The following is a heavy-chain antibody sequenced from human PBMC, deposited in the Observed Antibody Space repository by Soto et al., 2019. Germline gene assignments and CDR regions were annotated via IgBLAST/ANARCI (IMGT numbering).Heavy chain of an antibody. CDR2: INPSGVTT. J-gene: IGHJ4*02. CDR1: GFTFTRYY. D-gene: IGHD3-10*01. CDR3: ARDGWFGELPFFDY. V-gene: IGHV1-46*01. Sequence: QVQLVQSGAEVKKPGASVKLSYKASGFTFTRYYIHWLRQAPGQGLEWMGTINPSGVTTSYAQKFQGRVTMTRDTSTSTVYMDLSSLRSEDTAVYFCARDGWFGELPFFDYWGQGTLVTVSS.